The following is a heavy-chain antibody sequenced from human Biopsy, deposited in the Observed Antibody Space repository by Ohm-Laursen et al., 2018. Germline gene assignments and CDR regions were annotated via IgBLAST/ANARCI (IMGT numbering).Heavy chain of an antibody. V-gene: IGHV4-59*07. CDR1: GDSISSYY. CDR2: VYYTGST. CDR3: ARTPRDSFWSGSYKRGLWFDP. D-gene: IGHD3-3*01. J-gene: IGHJ5*02. Sequence: SDTLSLTCTVSGDSISSYYWSWIRQPPGKGLGWIGYVYYTGSTDYNPSLQSRVTISKDTSKNQFSLQVNSVTAADTAVYYCARTPRDSFWSGSYKRGLWFDPWGQGTLVIVSS.